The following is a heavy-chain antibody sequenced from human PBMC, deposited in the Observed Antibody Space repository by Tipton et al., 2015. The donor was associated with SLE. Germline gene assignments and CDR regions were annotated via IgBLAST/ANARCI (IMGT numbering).Heavy chain of an antibody. Sequence: SLRLSCAASRFTFSSYAMSWVRQAPGKGLEWVSAISGSGGSTYYADSVKGRFTISRDNSKNTLYLQMNSLRAEDTAVYYCAKDPTYYDILTGDNWFDPWGQGTLVTVSS. J-gene: IGHJ5*02. V-gene: IGHV3-23*01. CDR2: ISGSGGST. CDR3: AKDPTYYDILTGDNWFDP. CDR1: RFTFSSYA. D-gene: IGHD3-9*01.